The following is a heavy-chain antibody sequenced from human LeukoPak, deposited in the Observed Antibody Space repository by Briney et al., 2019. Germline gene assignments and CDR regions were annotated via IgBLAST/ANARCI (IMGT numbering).Heavy chain of an antibody. Sequence: PSETLSLTCTVSGYSISSGYFWGWIRQPPGKGLEWIGSIYHSGSTYYNPSLKSRVTISVDTSKNQFFLRLSSVTAADSAVYYCARWGTYASTSNWFDPWGQGTRVTVSS. CDR1: GYSISSGYF. CDR3: ARWGTYASTSNWFDP. D-gene: IGHD2-2*01. V-gene: IGHV4-38-2*02. CDR2: IYHSGST. J-gene: IGHJ5*02.